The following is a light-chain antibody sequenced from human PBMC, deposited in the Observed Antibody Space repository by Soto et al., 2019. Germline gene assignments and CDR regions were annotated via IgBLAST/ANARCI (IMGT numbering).Light chain of an antibody. J-gene: IGKJ2*01. CDR1: QSVSSN. CDR2: GAS. Sequence: EIVMTQSPATLSVSPGERATLSCRASQSVSSNLAWYQKKPGKAPRLLIYGASTRATGIPARFSGSGSGTEFTLTISSLQSADFAVYYCQQYNNCPQTFGQGTKLEIK. V-gene: IGKV3-15*01. CDR3: QQYNNCPQT.